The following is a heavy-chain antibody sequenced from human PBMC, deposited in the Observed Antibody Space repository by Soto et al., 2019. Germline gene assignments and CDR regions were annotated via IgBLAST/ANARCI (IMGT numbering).Heavy chain of an antibody. CDR1: GFTFSSYV. J-gene: IGHJ4*02. CDR3: AKGGRFLEWLSNFDF. D-gene: IGHD3-3*01. CDR2: ISGSADST. Sequence: GGSLRLSCAASGFTFSSYVMSWVRQAPGKGLEWVSSISGSADSTYYADSVKGRFTISRDSSKNTLYLQMNSLRAEDTALYYCAKGGRFLEWLSNFDFWGQGTLVTVSS. V-gene: IGHV3-23*01.